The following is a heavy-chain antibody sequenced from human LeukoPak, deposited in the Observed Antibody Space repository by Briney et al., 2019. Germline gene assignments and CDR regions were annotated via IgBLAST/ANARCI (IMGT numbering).Heavy chain of an antibody. D-gene: IGHD1-26*01. CDR1: GFTFSNAW. Sequence: GGSLRLSCAASGFTFSNAWMSWVRQAPGKGLEWVGRIKSKTYGGTTDYAAPVKGRFTISRDDSRNTLYLQMNSLKTEDTAVFYCTTDPWPIVGATDFDYWGQGTLVTVSS. CDR3: TTDPWPIVGATDFDY. CDR2: IKSKTYGGTT. J-gene: IGHJ4*02. V-gene: IGHV3-15*01.